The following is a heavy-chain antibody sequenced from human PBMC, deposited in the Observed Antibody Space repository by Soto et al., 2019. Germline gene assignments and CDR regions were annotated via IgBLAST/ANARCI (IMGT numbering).Heavy chain of an antibody. J-gene: IGHJ4*02. Sequence: SVKVSCKASGGTFSSYTISWVRQAPGQGLEWMGRIIPILGIANYAQKFQGRVTITADKSTSTAYMELSSLRSEDTAVYYCARESSHFWSGYYNPYYFDFWAQGTLVTVSS. CDR2: IIPILGIA. CDR3: ARESSHFWSGYYNPYYFDF. CDR1: GGTFSSYT. V-gene: IGHV1-69*04. D-gene: IGHD3-3*02.